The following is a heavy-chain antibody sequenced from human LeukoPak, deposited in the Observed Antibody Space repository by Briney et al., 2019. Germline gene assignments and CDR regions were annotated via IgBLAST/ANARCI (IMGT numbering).Heavy chain of an antibody. CDR1: GYTFSSYA. V-gene: IGHV3-23*01. CDR2: ISGSGDST. D-gene: IGHD6-6*01. J-gene: IGHJ4*02. CDR3: ATYSSSSPY. Sequence: PGGSLKLSCEASGYTFSSYAMSWVRQAPGKGLEWVSAISGSGDSTNYADSVKGRFSISRDNSKNTLYLQMNSLRAEDTAVYYCATYSSSSPYWGKGTLVTVSS.